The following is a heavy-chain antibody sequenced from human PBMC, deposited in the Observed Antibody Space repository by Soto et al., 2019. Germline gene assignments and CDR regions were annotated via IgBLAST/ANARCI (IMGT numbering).Heavy chain of an antibody. D-gene: IGHD1-26*01. CDR1: GFTVSSNY. CDR2: IYSGGST. Sequence: PGGSLRLSCAASGFTVSSNYMSWVRQAPGKGLEWVSVIYSGGSTYYADSVKGRFTISRDNSKNTLYLQMNSLRAEDTAVYYCAREPTAGAPEYAFDIWGQGTMVTVSS. V-gene: IGHV3-53*01. CDR3: AREPTAGAPEYAFDI. J-gene: IGHJ3*02.